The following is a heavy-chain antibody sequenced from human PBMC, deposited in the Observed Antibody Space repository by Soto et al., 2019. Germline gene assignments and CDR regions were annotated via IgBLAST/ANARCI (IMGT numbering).Heavy chain of an antibody. CDR3: ARDRDPLLRFLASNYGMDV. CDR1: GGTFSSYA. V-gene: IGHV1-69*01. Sequence: QVQLVQSGAEVKKPGSSVKVSCKASGGTFSSYAISWVRQAPGQGLEWMGGIIPIFGTANYAQKFQGRVTITADESTSTAYMELSSLRSDDTAVYYCARDRDPLLRFLASNYGMDVWGQGTTVTVSS. J-gene: IGHJ6*02. D-gene: IGHD3-3*01. CDR2: IIPIFGTA.